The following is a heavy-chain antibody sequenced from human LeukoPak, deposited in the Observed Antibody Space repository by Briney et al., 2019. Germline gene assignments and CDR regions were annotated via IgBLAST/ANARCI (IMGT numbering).Heavy chain of an antibody. J-gene: IGHJ4*02. D-gene: IGHD6-19*01. CDR2: TFYRSNWYN. V-gene: IGHV6-1*01. Sequence: SQTLSLTCAISGDIVSSKGATWNWTRQSPSRALERLGRTFYRSNWYNDSAVSVKSRISISPDTSKNQFSLQLNSVTPDDTAVYYCARDPRVSSGWQFDCWGQGTLVTVSS. CDR1: GDIVSSKGAT. CDR3: ARDPRVSSGWQFDC.